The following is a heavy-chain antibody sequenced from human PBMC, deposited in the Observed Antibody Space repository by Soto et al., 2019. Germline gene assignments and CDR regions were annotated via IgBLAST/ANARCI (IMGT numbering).Heavy chain of an antibody. D-gene: IGHD2-2*01. V-gene: IGHV1-2*04. CDR3: PRGNQLEPYHYYMDV. Sequence: ASVKVSCKASGYTFTGYYMHWLRQAPGQGLEWMGWINPNSGGTNYAQKFQGWVTMTRDTSISTAYMELSRLRSDDTAVYYCPRGNQLEPYHYYMDVWGKGTTVTVSS. CDR1: GYTFTGYY. CDR2: INPNSGGT. J-gene: IGHJ6*03.